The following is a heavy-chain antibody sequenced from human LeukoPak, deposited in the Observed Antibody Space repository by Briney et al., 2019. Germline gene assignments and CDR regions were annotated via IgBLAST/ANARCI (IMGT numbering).Heavy chain of an antibody. CDR1: GGSLSSSSYY. Sequence: SETLSLTCTVSGGSLSSSSYYWGWIRQPPGKGLEWIGSIYYSGSTYYNPSLKSRVTISVDTSKNQFSLKLSSVTAADTAVYYCARQKLGVPAAVDYWGQGTLVTVSS. CDR2: IYYSGST. CDR3: ARQKLGVPAAVDY. J-gene: IGHJ4*02. D-gene: IGHD2-2*01. V-gene: IGHV4-39*01.